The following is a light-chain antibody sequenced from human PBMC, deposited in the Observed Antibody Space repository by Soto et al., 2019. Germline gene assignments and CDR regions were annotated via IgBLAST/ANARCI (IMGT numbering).Light chain of an antibody. CDR1: QSISSY. CDR3: QQSISTPPIT. V-gene: IGKV1-39*01. CDR2: AAS. J-gene: IGKJ5*01. Sequence: DIQMTQSPSSLSASVGDRVTITCRASQSISSYLNWYQQKPRKAPKLLIYAASSLQSGVPSRFSGSGAGTDFSLTISSLQPVDFSTFYCQQSISTPPITFGQGTRL.